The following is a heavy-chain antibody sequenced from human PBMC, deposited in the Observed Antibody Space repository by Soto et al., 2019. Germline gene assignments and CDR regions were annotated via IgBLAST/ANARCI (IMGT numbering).Heavy chain of an antibody. CDR3: ARGNYHPTITMVRGVRGFDY. D-gene: IGHD3-10*01. Sequence: SETLSLTCAVYGGSFSGYYWSWIRQPPGKGLEWIGEINHSGSTNYNPSLKSRVTISVDTSKNQFSLKLSSVTAADTAVYYCARGNYHPTITMVRGVRGFDYWGQGTLVTVSS. J-gene: IGHJ4*02. CDR2: INHSGST. V-gene: IGHV4-34*01. CDR1: GGSFSGYY.